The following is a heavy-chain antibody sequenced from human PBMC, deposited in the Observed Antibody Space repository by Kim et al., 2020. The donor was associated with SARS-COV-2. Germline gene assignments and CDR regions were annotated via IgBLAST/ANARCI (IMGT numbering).Heavy chain of an antibody. V-gene: IGHV4-34*01. D-gene: IGHD6-19*01. Sequence: PLLKSRVTISVDTSKNPFSLKLSSVTAADTAVYYCARGGSGWYSSNWFDPWGPGTLLTVPS. CDR3: ARGGSGWYSSNWFDP. J-gene: IGHJ5*02.